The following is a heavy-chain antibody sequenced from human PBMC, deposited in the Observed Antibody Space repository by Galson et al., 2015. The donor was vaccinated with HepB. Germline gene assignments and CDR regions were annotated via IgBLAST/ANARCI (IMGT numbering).Heavy chain of an antibody. Sequence: SVKVSCKASGGTFSSYAISWVRQAPGQGLEWMGRIIPILGIANYAQKFQGRVTITADKSTSTAYMELSSLRSEDTAVYYCARGIYYYYYMDVWGKGTTVTVSS. CDR2: IIPILGIA. V-gene: IGHV1-69*04. J-gene: IGHJ6*03. CDR3: ARGIYYYYYMDV. CDR1: GGTFSSYA.